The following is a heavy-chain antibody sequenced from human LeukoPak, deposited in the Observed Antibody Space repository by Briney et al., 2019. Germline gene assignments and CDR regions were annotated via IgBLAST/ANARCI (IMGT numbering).Heavy chain of an antibody. D-gene: IGHD3-22*01. CDR3: ARNWNYYDSSGYYWVS. CDR1: GYTFTGYY. CDR2: INPNSGGT. J-gene: IGHJ5*02. Sequence: ASVKVSCKASGYTFTGYYMHWVRQAPGQGLEWMGRINPNSGGTNYAQKFQGRVTMTRDTSISTAYMELSGLRSDDTAVYYCARNWNYYDSSGYYWVSWGQGTLVTVSS. V-gene: IGHV1-2*06.